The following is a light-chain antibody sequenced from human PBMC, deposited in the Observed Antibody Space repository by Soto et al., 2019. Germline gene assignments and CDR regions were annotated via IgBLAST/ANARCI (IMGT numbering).Light chain of an antibody. CDR3: QQYGNSPPS. V-gene: IGKV3-20*01. J-gene: IGKJ3*01. Sequence: EIVLTQSPGTLSLSPGERATLSCRASQSVSRNSVAWYQQQPGQAPRLLIYGASSRATDIPDRFSGSGSGTDFPLIVSRVEPEDFAVYFGQQYGNSPPSFGHGTKVDIE. CDR2: GAS. CDR1: QSVSRNS.